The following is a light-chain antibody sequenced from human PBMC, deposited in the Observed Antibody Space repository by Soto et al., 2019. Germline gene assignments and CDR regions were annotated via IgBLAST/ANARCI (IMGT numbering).Light chain of an antibody. CDR1: NSDVGGYNF. CDR3: CSYADSFYV. Sequence: QSALTQPRSVSGSPGQSVTISCTGTNSDVGGYNFVSWYHQYPGKVPKLMIYDVSKRSSGVPDRFSGSKSGNTASLTISGLQAEDEADYYCCSYADSFYVFGSGTKLTVL. V-gene: IGLV2-11*01. CDR2: DVS. J-gene: IGLJ1*01.